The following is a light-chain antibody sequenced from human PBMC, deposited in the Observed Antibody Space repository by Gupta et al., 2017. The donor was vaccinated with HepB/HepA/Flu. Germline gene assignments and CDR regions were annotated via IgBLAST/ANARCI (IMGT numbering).Light chain of an antibody. CDR1: SSSIGAGYD. CDR3: QSYDSSLSASV. V-gene: IGLV1-40*01. Sequence: QSVLTQPPSVSGAPGQRGTLSCTGISSSIGAGYDVHWYQHLPGTAPKLLIYTNNNRPSGVPDRFSASKSGTSASLAITGLQAEDEADYYCQSYDSSLSASVFGGGTKLTVL. CDR2: TNN. J-gene: IGLJ2*01.